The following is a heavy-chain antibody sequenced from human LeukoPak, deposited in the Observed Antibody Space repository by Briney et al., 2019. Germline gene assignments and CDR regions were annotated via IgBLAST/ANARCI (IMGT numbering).Heavy chain of an antibody. CDR1: AFSFSNNW. Sequence: PGGSLRLSCAASAFSFSNNWMSWVRQTSGKGLEWVANIKEDGSEKQYVEFVKGRFTISRDNAKNSLYLQMNSLRAEDTAVYYCARLLSGSYWSLGHYFDYWGQGTLVTVSS. CDR3: ARLLSGSYWSLGHYFDY. J-gene: IGHJ4*02. V-gene: IGHV3-7*01. D-gene: IGHD1-26*01. CDR2: IKEDGSEK.